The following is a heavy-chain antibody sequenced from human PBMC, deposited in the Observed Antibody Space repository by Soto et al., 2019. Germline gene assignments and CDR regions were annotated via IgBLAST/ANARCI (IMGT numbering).Heavy chain of an antibody. J-gene: IGHJ6*03. Sequence: EVQLVESGGGLVQPGGSLRLSCAASGFTVSSNYMSWVRQAPGKGLEWVSVIYSGGSTYYADSVKGRFTISRDNSKNTLYLQMNILRAEYTAVYYCARDTALQVYSYGFLYYMDVWGKGTTVTVSS. CDR3: ARDTALQVYSYGFLYYMDV. D-gene: IGHD5-18*01. CDR1: GFTVSSNY. CDR2: IYSGGST. V-gene: IGHV3-66*01.